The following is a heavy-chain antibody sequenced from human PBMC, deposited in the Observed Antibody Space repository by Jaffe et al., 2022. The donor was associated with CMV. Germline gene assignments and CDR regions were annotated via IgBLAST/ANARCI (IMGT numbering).Heavy chain of an antibody. V-gene: IGHV3-9*01. D-gene: IGHD6-13*01. J-gene: IGHJ4*01. Sequence: EDQLVESGGGLVQPGRSLRLSCVASGFTFDDYAMHWVRQVPGKGLEWVSGINWNGRSLGYADSVKGRFTISRDNAKNSLFLQMNSLRPEDTALYYCARGTTSSWYQYYFDSWGHGSLVTISS. CDR3: ARGTTSSWYQYYFDS. CDR2: INWNGRSL. CDR1: GFTFDDYA.